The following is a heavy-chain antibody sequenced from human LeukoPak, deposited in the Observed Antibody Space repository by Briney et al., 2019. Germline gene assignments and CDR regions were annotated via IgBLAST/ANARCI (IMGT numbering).Heavy chain of an antibody. CDR2: IIPILGIA. V-gene: IGHV1-69*04. D-gene: IGHD3-10*01. CDR1: GGTFSSYA. J-gene: IGHJ6*02. Sequence: SVKVSCKASGGTFSSYAISWVRHAPGQGLEWMGRIIPILGIANYAQKFQGRVTITADKSTSTAYMELSSLRSEDTAVYYCARDYYGSGYYYYYGMDVWGQGTTVTVSS. CDR3: ARDYYGSGYYYYYGMDV.